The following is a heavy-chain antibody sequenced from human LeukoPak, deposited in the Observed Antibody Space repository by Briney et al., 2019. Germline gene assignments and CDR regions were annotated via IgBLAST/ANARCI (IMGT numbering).Heavy chain of an antibody. CDR1: GYTFTSYG. D-gene: IGHD6-13*01. CDR2: ISAYNGNT. Sequence: ASVKVSCKASGYTFTSYGISWVRQAPGQGLEWMGWISAYNGNTNYAQKLQGRVTMTTDTSTSTAYMELRSLRSDDTAVYYCAKLGAAGTVMDPGSYWGQGTLVTVSS. V-gene: IGHV1-18*01. J-gene: IGHJ4*02. CDR3: AKLGAAGTVMDPGSY.